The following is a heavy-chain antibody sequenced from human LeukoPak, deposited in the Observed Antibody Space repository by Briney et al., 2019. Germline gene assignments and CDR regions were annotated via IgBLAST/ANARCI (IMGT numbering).Heavy chain of an antibody. V-gene: IGHV3-7*01. CDR1: GFTFSSYW. CDR2: IKQDGSEK. CDR3: ARKAGSRLFDY. Sequence: GGSLRLSCAASGFTFSSYWMSWVRQAPGKGLERVANIKQDGSEKYYVDSVKGRFTISRDNAKNSLYLQMNSLRAEDTAVYYCARKAGSRLFDYWGQGTLVTVSS. J-gene: IGHJ4*02.